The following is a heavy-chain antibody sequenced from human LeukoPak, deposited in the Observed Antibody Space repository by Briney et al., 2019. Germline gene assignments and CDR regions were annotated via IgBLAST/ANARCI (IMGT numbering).Heavy chain of an antibody. V-gene: IGHV4-34*01. Sequence: PSETLSLTCAVYGGSFSGYYWSWIRQPPGKGLEWIGEFNHSGSTNSNPSLKSQVTISVDTSKNQFSLKLSSVTAADTAVHYGARATGDYEVYNWCDPWGQGTLVTVSS. CDR2: FNHSGST. CDR1: GGSFSGYY. D-gene: IGHD4-17*01. CDR3: ARATGDYEVYNWCDP. J-gene: IGHJ5*02.